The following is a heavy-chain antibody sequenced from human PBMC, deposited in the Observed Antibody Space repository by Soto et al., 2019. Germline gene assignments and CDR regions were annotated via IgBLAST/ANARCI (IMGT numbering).Heavy chain of an antibody. Sequence: EVQLLESGGGLVQPGGSLRLSCAASGFTFSSYAMSWVRQAPGKGLEWVSAISGSGGSTYYADSVKGRFTISRDNSKNTLYLQMNSLRSEDTAVYYCAKTLYYYDSSGYQWGQGTLVTVSS. J-gene: IGHJ4*02. CDR1: GFTFSSYA. CDR3: AKTLYYYDSSGYQ. CDR2: ISGSGGST. V-gene: IGHV3-23*01. D-gene: IGHD3-22*01.